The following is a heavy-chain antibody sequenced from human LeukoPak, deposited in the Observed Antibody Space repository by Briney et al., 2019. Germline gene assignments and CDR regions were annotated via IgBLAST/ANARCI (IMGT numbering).Heavy chain of an antibody. CDR3: ARDPRYCSGGSCFQDFDY. CDR1: GYAFTGYY. V-gene: IGHV1-46*01. D-gene: IGHD2-15*01. Sequence: ASVKVSCEASGYAFTGYYMHWVRQAPGQGLEWMGIINPSGGSTSYAQKFQGRVTMTRDTSTSTVYMELSSLRSEDTAVYYCARDPRYCSGGSCFQDFDYWGQGTLVTVSS. CDR2: INPSGGST. J-gene: IGHJ4*02.